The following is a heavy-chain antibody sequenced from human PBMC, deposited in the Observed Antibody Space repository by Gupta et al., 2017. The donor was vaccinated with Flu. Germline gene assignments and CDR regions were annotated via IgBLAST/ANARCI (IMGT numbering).Heavy chain of an antibody. CDR3: TTDSSGGITFDI. CDR2: VKSHTDGGTT. CDR1: GFIFSDAY. D-gene: IGHD3-16*01. V-gene: IGHV3-15*01. J-gene: IGHJ3*02. Sequence: EVQLVESGGGLVKPGGSLTLSCAASGFIFSDAYLNWARQAPGKGLEWVGRVKSHTDGGTTDYAAPVKGRFTISRDDSKNTLFLQMRSLKTEDTAVYFCTTDSSGGITFDIWGQGTMVTVSS.